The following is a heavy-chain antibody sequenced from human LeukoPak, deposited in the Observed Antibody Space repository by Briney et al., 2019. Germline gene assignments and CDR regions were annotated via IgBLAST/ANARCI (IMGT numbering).Heavy chain of an antibody. CDR2: IYYSGST. V-gene: IGHV4-31*03. D-gene: IGHD4-11*01. CDR1: GGSISSGNYY. CDR3: ARVPDYSNKNWFDP. J-gene: IGHJ5*02. Sequence: SETLSLTCTVSGGSISSGNYYWSWIRQHPGKGLEWIGYIYYSGSTYYNPSLKSRVTISVDTSKNQFSLKLSSVTAADTAVCYCARVPDYSNKNWFDPWGQGTLVTVSS.